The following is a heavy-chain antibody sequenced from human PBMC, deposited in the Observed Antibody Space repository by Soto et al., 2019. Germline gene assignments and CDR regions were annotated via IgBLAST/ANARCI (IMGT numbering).Heavy chain of an antibody. CDR2: INHSGST. CDR1: GGSFSGYY. D-gene: IGHD3-22*01. Sequence: QVQLQQWGAGLLKPSETLSLTCAVYGGSFSGYYWSWIRQPPGKGLEWIGEINHSGSTNYNPSLTSRVPIPVDTSKNQFSLKLSSVTAADTAVYYCALNYYDSSGQTTHWGQGTLVTVSS. J-gene: IGHJ4*02. CDR3: ALNYYDSSGQTTH. V-gene: IGHV4-34*01.